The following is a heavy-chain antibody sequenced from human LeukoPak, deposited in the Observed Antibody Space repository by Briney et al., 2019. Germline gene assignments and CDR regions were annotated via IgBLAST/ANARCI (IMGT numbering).Heavy chain of an antibody. V-gene: IGHV3-30-3*01. J-gene: IGHJ4*02. Sequence: PGRSLRLSCAASGFTFSSYAMHWVRQAPGKGLEWVAVISYDGSNKYYADSVKGRFTISRDNSKNTLYLQMNSLRAEDTAVYYCARDWSGVSLDWGQGTLVTVSS. CDR2: ISYDGSNK. CDR1: GFTFSSYA. D-gene: IGHD3-10*01. CDR3: ARDWSGVSLD.